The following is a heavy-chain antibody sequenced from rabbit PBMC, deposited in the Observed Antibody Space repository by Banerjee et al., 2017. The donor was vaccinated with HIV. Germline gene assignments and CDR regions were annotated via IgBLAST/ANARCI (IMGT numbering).Heavy chain of an antibody. D-gene: IGHD3-1*01. CDR2: IYTGSSGTT. CDR1: GFSFSSGYD. V-gene: IGHV1S40*01. CDR3: ARGGDWGTRLDL. Sequence: QSLEESGGDLVKPGASLTLTCTASGFSFSSGYDMCWVRQAPGKGLEWIACIYTGSSGTTYYASWAKGRFTISKTSSTTVTLQLTSLTAADTATYFCARGGDWGTRLDLWGPGTL. J-gene: IGHJ3*01.